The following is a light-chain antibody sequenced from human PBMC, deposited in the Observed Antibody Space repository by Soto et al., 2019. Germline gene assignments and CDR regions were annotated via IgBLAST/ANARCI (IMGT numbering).Light chain of an antibody. J-gene: IGLJ2*01. CDR1: SSDVGSYNL. CDR3: CSYAGSSTYV. V-gene: IGLV2-23*01. CDR2: EDS. Sequence: QSVLTQPASVSGSPGQSITISCTGTSSDVGSYNLVSWYQQYPGKAPKLIIYEDSKRPSGVSNRFSGSKSGNTASLTISGLQAEDEADYYCCSYAGSSTYVFGGGTKLTVL.